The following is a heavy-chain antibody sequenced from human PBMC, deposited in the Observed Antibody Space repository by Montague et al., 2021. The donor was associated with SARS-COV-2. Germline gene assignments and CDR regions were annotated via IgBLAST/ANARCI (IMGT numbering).Heavy chain of an antibody. D-gene: IGHD3-10*01. CDR2: ILHSGSA. CDR3: ARAASPRGAFDV. Sequence: TLSLTCAVSGGSINSGGYSWSWIRQSPGKGLEWIGYILHSGSAYYNPSLWSRVTMSVDRSKSQFSLNLTSMTAADTAVYFCARAASPRGAFDVWGQGTVVTVSS. V-gene: IGHV4-30-2*06. CDR1: GGSINSGGYS. J-gene: IGHJ3*01.